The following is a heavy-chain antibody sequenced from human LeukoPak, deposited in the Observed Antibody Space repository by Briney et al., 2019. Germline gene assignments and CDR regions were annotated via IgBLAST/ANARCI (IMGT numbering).Heavy chain of an antibody. Sequence: SETLSLTCTVSGGSISSYYWSWIRQPAGKGLEWIGRIYISGSTNYNPSLKSRVTMSVDTSKNQFSLKLSSVTAADTAVYYCARGVRIFSQNWFDPWGQGTLVTVSS. CDR2: IYISGST. J-gene: IGHJ5*02. V-gene: IGHV4-4*07. D-gene: IGHD3-3*01. CDR3: ARGVRIFSQNWFDP. CDR1: GGSISSYY.